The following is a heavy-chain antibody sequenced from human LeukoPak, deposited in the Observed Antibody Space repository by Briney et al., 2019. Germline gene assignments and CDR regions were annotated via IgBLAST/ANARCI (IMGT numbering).Heavy chain of an antibody. CDR2: FDPEDGET. D-gene: IGHD3-9*01. J-gene: IGHJ4*02. V-gene: IGHV1-24*01. Sequence: ASVKVSCKVSGYTLTELSMHWVRQAPGKGLEWMGGFDPEDGETIYAQKFQGRVTMTEDTSTDTAYMELSSLRSEDTAVYYCATRLNYDILTGGSLAFDYWGQGTLVTVSS. CDR3: ATRLNYDILTGGSLAFDY. CDR1: GYTLTELS.